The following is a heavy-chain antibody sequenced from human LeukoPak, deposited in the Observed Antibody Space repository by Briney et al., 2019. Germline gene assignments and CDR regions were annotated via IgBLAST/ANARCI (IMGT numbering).Heavy chain of an antibody. CDR2: IYTSGST. V-gene: IGHV4-4*09. CDR1: GGSISSYY. J-gene: IGHJ4*02. D-gene: IGHD6-6*01. CDR3: ARHSYSSSFFDY. Sequence: SETLSLTCTVSGGSISSYYWSWIRQPPGKGLEWIGYIYTSGSTNYNPSLKSRVTISVDTSKNQFSLKLSSVTAADTAVYYCARHSYSSSFFDYWGQGTLVTVS.